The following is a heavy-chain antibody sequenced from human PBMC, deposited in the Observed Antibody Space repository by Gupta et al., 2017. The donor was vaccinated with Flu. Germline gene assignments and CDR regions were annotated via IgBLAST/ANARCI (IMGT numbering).Heavy chain of an antibody. Sequence: EVQLVESGGGLVQPGGSLRLSCAVYGFTFRSHWMDWVRQAPGKGLEWVANIAADGSVKNYAGSVKDRFTISRDDAKNSLYLQMNSLRAEDTAVYYCVRNRGWQQFDYWGQGALVTVSS. D-gene: IGHD5-24*01. CDR2: IAADGSVK. V-gene: IGHV3-7*01. CDR1: GFTFRSHW. J-gene: IGHJ4*02. CDR3: VRNRGWQQFDY.